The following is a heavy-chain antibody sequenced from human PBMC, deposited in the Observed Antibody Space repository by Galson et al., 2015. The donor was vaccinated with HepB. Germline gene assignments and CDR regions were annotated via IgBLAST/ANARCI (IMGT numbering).Heavy chain of an antibody. CDR3: AKDKGLNGDYVGWFDP. CDR2: ISYDGSNK. J-gene: IGHJ5*02. D-gene: IGHD4-17*01. Sequence: SLRLSCAASGFTFSSYGMHWVRQAPGKGLEWVAVISYDGSNKYYADSVKGRFTISRDNSKNTLYLQMNSLRAEDTAVYYCAKDKGLNGDYVGWFDPWGQGTLVTVSS. CDR1: GFTFSSYG. V-gene: IGHV3-30*18.